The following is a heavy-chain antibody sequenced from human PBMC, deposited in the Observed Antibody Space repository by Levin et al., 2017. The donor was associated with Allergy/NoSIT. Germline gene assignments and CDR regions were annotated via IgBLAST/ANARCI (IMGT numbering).Heavy chain of an antibody. D-gene: IGHD2-15*01. Sequence: HGESLKISCKGSGYSFTSYWIGWVRQMPGKGLEWMGIIYPGDSDTRYSPSFQGQVTISADKSISTAYLQWSSLKASDTAMYYCARSIFGYCSGGSCYAEDYGMDVWGQGTTVTVSS. CDR1: GYSFTSYW. J-gene: IGHJ6*02. CDR3: ARSIFGYCSGGSCYAEDYGMDV. CDR2: IYPGDSDT. V-gene: IGHV5-51*01.